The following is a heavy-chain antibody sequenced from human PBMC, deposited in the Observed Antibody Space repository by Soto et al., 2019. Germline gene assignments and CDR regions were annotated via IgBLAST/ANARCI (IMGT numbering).Heavy chain of an antibody. V-gene: IGHV1-2*02. CDR2: INPKSGGT. J-gene: IGHJ4*02. CDR1: GYTFTVYY. CDR3: ARDLANGHVPLAF. D-gene: IGHD2-8*01. Sequence: ASVKVSCKASGYTFTVYYMHWVRQAPGQGLEWMGWINPKSGGTMYPQKFQGRVTMTWDTSISTAYMALTRLRSDDTAVYYCARDLANGHVPLAFWGQGTLVTVSS.